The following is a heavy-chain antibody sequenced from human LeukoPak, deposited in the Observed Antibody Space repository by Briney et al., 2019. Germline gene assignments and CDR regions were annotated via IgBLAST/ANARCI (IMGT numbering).Heavy chain of an antibody. D-gene: IGHD5-12*01. J-gene: IGHJ4*02. CDR1: GFTFSSYA. CDR3: AKDLDIVATITGN. Sequence: GGSLRLSCAASGFTFSSYAMSWVRQAPGKGLEWVSGVSGSGGSTYYADSVKGRFTISRDDSKNTLYLQMNSLRAEDTAVYYCAKDLDIVATITGNWGQGTLVTVSS. V-gene: IGHV3-23*01. CDR2: VSGSGGST.